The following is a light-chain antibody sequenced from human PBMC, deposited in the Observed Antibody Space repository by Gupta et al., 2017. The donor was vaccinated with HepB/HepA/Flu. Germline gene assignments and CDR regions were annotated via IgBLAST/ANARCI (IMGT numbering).Light chain of an antibody. CDR1: SSPIGSNT. V-gene: IGLV1-44*01. CDR3: AACDDSRNGVV. J-gene: IGLJ2*01. Sequence: QSVLPPPPSSSGTPGPRVPISCSGSSSPIGSNTVNWYQQLPGTAPKLLIYSNNKRSSGVPERFSGSKYGTAATMAISGLQAEDEADYYCAACDDSRNGVVFGGGTKLTVL. CDR2: SNN.